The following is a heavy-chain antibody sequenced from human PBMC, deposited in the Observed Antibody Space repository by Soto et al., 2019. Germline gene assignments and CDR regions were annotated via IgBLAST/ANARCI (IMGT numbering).Heavy chain of an antibody. J-gene: IGHJ5*02. CDR1: GGSISSYY. CDR3: ARQPMSSSWYVVPSWFDP. V-gene: IGHV4-59*08. Sequence: SETLSLTCTVSGGSISSYYWSWIRQPPGKGLEWIGYIYYSGSTNYNPSLKSRVTISVDTSKNHFSLKLSSVTAADTAVYYCARQPMSSSWYVVPSWFDPWGQGTLVTVSS. D-gene: IGHD6-13*01. CDR2: IYYSGST.